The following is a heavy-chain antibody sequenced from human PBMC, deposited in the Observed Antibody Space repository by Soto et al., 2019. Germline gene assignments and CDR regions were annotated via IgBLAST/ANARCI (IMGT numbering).Heavy chain of an antibody. Sequence: QVQLQQWGAGLLKPSETLSLTCAVYGGSFSGYYWSWIRQPPGKGLEWIGEINHSGSTNYNPSLKRRVSIVVDTSKNEFSLKLSSVTAEDTAVYYCARGCDYGDYCRIDYWGQGTLVAVSS. CDR1: GGSFSGYY. CDR2: INHSGST. J-gene: IGHJ4*02. D-gene: IGHD4-17*01. CDR3: ARGCDYGDYCRIDY. V-gene: IGHV4-34*01.